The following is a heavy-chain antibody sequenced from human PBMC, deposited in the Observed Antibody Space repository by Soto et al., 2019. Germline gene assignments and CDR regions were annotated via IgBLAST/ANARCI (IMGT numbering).Heavy chain of an antibody. CDR3: ARAVVLTFTRFYDMDV. V-gene: IGHV1-69*18. CDR1: GGTFSSYS. Sequence: QVQLVQSGAEVKTPGSSVKVSCKASGGTFSSYSINWVRQAPGQGLAWMGRLIPMFGTTDYAQRFQGRVTFTEDESTSTASMEVTNLTSEDTAVYYCARAVVLTFTRFYDMDVWGQGTTVTVSS. CDR2: LIPMFGTT. D-gene: IGHD3-9*01. J-gene: IGHJ6*02.